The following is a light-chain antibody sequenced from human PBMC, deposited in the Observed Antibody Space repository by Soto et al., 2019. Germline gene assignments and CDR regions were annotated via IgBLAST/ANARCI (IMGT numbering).Light chain of an antibody. CDR3: QQQGT. Sequence: EIVLTQSPGTLSLSPGERATLSCRASRSLSSSYVVWYQQKPGQAPRLLLYAASRRATGIPDRFSGSVSATEYTLTLSRLEPEDFAVDYCQQQGTFGQGTKLEIK. CDR2: AAS. CDR1: RSLSSSY. V-gene: IGKV3-20*01. J-gene: IGKJ2*01.